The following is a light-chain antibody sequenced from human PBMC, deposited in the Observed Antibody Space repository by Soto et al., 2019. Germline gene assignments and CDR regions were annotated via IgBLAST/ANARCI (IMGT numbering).Light chain of an antibody. V-gene: IGLV1-51*01. CDR2: DDN. J-gene: IGLJ1*01. CDR1: RYNIGSNT. Sequence: QSVLTQPPSASGTAGQRVIISCSGSRYNIGSNTVNWYQQLAGTAPKLLIYDDNKRPSGIPDRFSGSKSGTSATLGITGFQTGDEADYYCGSWDSSLSAYVFGTGTKVTVL. CDR3: GSWDSSLSAYV.